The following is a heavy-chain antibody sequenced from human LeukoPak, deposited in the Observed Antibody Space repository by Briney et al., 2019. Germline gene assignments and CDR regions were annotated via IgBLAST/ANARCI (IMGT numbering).Heavy chain of an antibody. CDR1: GYTFTSYG. V-gene: IGHV1-18*01. J-gene: IGHJ3*02. D-gene: IGHD3-10*01. CDR3: ASNERPYGSGNGDAFDI. CDR2: ISAYNGNT. Sequence: GASVKVSCKASGYTFTSYGISWVRQAPGQGLEWMGWISAYNGNTNYAQKLQGRVTMTTDTSTSTAYMELRSLRSDDTAVYYCASNERPYGSGNGDAFDIWGQGTMVTVSS.